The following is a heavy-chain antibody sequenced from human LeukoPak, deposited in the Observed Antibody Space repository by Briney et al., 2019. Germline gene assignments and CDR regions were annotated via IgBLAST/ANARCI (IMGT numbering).Heavy chain of an antibody. CDR2: INRRIGDT. CDR1: GYTFTGFY. J-gene: IGHJ4*02. Sequence: ASVKVSCKASGYTFTGFYIHWVRQAPGQGLEWMGRINRRIGDTNSARTFQGRVTMTRDTSISTAYMDLNRLTSDDTAVYYCARGAWDYDGKDYWGQGTLVTVSS. D-gene: IGHD1-7*01. V-gene: IGHV1-2*06. CDR3: ARGAWDYDGKDY.